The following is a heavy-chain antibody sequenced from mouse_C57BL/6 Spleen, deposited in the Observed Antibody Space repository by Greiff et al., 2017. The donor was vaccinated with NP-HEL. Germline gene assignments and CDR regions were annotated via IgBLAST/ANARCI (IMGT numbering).Heavy chain of an antibody. CDR3: ARGGNYVCYAMDY. J-gene: IGHJ4*01. CDR1: GYAFTNYL. V-gene: IGHV1-54*01. CDR2: INPGSGGT. Sequence: VQLQQSGAELVRPGTSVKVSCKASGYAFTNYLIDWVKQRPGQGLEWIGVINPGSGGTNYNEKFKGKATLTADKSSSTAYMQLSSLTSEDSAVEFCARGGNYVCYAMDYWGKGTSVTVSS. D-gene: IGHD2-1*01.